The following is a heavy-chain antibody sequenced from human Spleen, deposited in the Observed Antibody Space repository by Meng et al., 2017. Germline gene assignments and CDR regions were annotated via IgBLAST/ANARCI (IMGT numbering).Heavy chain of an antibody. Sequence: QVQLQESCPGLVKPSQTLSLTCTVSGGSISSGDYYWSWIRQPPGKGLEWIGYIYYSGSTYYNPSLKSRVTISVDTSKNQFSLKLSSVTAADTAVYYCARYVFDSSSLYSNWFDPWGQGTLVTVSS. CDR3: ARYVFDSSSLYSNWFDP. D-gene: IGHD3-22*01. CDR2: IYYSGST. V-gene: IGHV4-30-4*01. CDR1: GGSISSGDYY. J-gene: IGHJ5*02.